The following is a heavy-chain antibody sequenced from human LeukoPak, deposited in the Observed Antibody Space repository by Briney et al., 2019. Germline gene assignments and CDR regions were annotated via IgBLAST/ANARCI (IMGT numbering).Heavy chain of an antibody. Sequence: SSDPLSLPCTVSGGPISSCYWRCIRRPPGKGLEGIGYIYYSGSTNYHPSLESRVTLSVDGSKNQFSLKLSSVTAADTAVYYCAREAGGYCSGGSCREAWYFDLWGRGTLVTVSS. CDR2: IYYSGST. V-gene: IGHV4-59*01. D-gene: IGHD2-15*01. J-gene: IGHJ2*01. CDR3: AREAGGYCSGGSCREAWYFDL. CDR1: GGPISSCY.